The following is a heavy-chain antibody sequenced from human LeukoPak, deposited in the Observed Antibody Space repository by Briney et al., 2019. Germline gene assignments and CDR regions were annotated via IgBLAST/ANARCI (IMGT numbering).Heavy chain of an antibody. V-gene: IGHV3-23*01. CDR3: AKDLIVRGQLLYSDY. CDR2: ISSSGGST. D-gene: IGHD2-2*01. CDR1: GFTFSSYA. Sequence: GGSLRLSCTASGFTFSSYAMNWVRQAPGKGLEWVSAISSSGGSTYYADSVKGRFTISRDNSKNTLFLQMNSLRAEDTALYYCAKDLIVRGQLLYSDYWGQGTLVTVSS. J-gene: IGHJ4*02.